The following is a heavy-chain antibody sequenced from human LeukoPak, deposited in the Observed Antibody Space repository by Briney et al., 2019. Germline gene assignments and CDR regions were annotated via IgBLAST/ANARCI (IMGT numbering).Heavy chain of an antibody. CDR1: GFTFSSYA. Sequence: GGSLRLPCAASGFTFSSYAMCWVRQAPATGLEWVSAISGSGGSTYYADSVKGRFTISRDNSKNTLYLQMNSLRAEDTAVYYCAKDVGSGYDCACYYYYYYGMDVWGQGTTVTVSS. CDR2: ISGSGGST. J-gene: IGHJ6*02. CDR3: AKDVGSGYDCACYYYYYYGMDV. D-gene: IGHD5-12*01. V-gene: IGHV3-23*01.